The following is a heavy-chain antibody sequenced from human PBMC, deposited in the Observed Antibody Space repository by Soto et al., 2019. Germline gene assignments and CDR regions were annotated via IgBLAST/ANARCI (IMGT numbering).Heavy chain of an antibody. CDR1: GFTFSSYS. CDR3: ASLNADYYGSGSYYR. Sequence: GGSLRLSCAASGFTFSSYSMNWVRQAPGKGLEWVSYISSSSSTIYYADSVKGRFTISRDNAKNSLYLQMNSLRDEDTAVYYCASLNADYYGSGSYYRWGQGTLVTVSS. D-gene: IGHD3-10*01. V-gene: IGHV3-48*02. J-gene: IGHJ4*02. CDR2: ISSSSSTI.